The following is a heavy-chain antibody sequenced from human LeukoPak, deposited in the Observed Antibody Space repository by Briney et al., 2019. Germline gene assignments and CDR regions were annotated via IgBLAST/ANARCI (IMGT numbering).Heavy chain of an antibody. CDR3: ARDEYGDYVSKSRGIDY. CDR2: IIPILGIA. D-gene: IGHD4-17*01. CDR1: GGTFSSYA. Sequence: SVKVSCKPSGGTFSSYAISWVRQPPGQGLEWMGRIIPILGIANYAQKFQGRVTITADKSTSTAYMELSSLRSEDTAVYYCARDEYGDYVSKSRGIDYWGRGTLVTVSS. V-gene: IGHV1-69*04. J-gene: IGHJ4*02.